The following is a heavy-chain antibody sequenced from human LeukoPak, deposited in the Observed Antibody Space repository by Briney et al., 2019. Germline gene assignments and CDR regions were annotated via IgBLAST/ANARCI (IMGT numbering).Heavy chain of an antibody. V-gene: IGHV5-51*01. J-gene: IGHJ6*03. CDR2: IYPGDSDT. CDR3: ARQRGTAMVFAGSYYMDV. CDR1: GYSFTSYW. D-gene: IGHD5-18*01. Sequence: PGESLKISCKGSGYSFTSYWIGWVRQMPGKGLEWMGIIYPGDSDTRYSPSFQGQVTISADKSISTAYLQWSSLKASDTAMYYCARQRGTAMVFAGSYYMDVWGKGTTVTVSS.